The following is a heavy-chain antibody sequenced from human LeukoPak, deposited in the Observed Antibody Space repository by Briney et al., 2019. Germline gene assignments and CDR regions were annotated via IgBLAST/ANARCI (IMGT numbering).Heavy chain of an antibody. CDR1: GFTFDDYA. Sequence: GGSLRHSCAASGFTFDDYAMHWVRQAPGKGLESVSGISWNSGSVGYADSVKGRFTISRDNSKNSLYLQMNSLRAEDMALYFCAKGSSYSFGYWYFDLWGRGTLVTVSS. CDR3: AKGSSYSFGYWYFDL. CDR2: ISWNSGSV. J-gene: IGHJ2*01. D-gene: IGHD5-18*01. V-gene: IGHV3-9*03.